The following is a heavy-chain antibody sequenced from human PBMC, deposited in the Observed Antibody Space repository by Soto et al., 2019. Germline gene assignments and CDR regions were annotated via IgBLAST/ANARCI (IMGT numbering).Heavy chain of an antibody. V-gene: IGHV4-34*01. D-gene: IGHD2-2*01. CDR1: GGSFSGYY. Sequence: SETLSLTCAVYGGSFSGYYWSWIRQPPGKGLEWIGEINHSGSTNYNPSLKSRVTISVDTSKNQFSLKLSSVTAAETAVYYCARSERHLIDQLANWFDPWGQGTLVTVSS. CDR3: ARSERHLIDQLANWFDP. J-gene: IGHJ5*02. CDR2: INHSGST.